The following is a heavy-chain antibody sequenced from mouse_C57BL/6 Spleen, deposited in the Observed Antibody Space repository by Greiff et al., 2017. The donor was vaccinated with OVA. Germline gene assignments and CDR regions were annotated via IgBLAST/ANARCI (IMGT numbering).Heavy chain of an antibody. D-gene: IGHD4-1*01. J-gene: IGHJ4*01. CDR3: ARSAGTYYAMDY. CDR2: IDPSDSYT. Sequence: QVQLQQPGAELVMPGASVKLSCKASGYTFTSYWMHWVKQRPGQGLEWIGEIDPSDSYTNYNQKFKGKSTLTVDKSSSTAYMQLSSLTSEDSAVYDCARSAGTYYAMDYWGQGTSVTVSS. CDR1: GYTFTSYW. V-gene: IGHV1-69*01.